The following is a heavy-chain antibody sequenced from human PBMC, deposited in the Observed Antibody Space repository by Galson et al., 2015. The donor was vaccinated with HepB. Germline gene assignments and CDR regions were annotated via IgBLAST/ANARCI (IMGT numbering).Heavy chain of an antibody. J-gene: IGHJ4*02. CDR3: AKMQGFFDY. CDR1: GFTFSNYG. CDR2: VTGSGDTT. Sequence: SLRLSCAASGFTFSNYGMSWVRQALGKGLEWVSAVTGSGDTTFYADSVKGRFTISRDNSRNTVLLQMNSLRAEDTAIYYCAKMQGFFDYWGQGTLVTVSS. V-gene: IGHV3-23*01.